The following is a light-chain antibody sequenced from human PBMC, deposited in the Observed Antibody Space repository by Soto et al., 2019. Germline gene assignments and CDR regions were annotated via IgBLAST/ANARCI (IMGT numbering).Light chain of an antibody. CDR1: ETISGIY. J-gene: IGKJ1*01. Sequence: VLTQSPGTLSLSPGDRATLSCRASETISGIYIAWYQHKPGQSPRLVVYGASNRAAGIPDRFSGSGSGTDFTLTISRLEPEDFAVYYCHQYGRTFGQGTKVDIK. CDR2: GAS. V-gene: IGKV3-20*01. CDR3: HQYGRT.